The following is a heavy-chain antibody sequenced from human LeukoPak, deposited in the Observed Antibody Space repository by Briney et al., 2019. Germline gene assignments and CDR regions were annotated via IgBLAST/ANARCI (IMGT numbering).Heavy chain of an antibody. J-gene: IGHJ4*02. CDR3: ARDGLEMATFYFDY. Sequence: SQTLSLTCTVSGGSISSGSYYWSWIRQPAGKGLEWIGRIYTSGSTSYNPSLKSRVTISVDTSKNQFSLKLSSVTAADTAVYYCARDGLEMATFYFDYWGQGTLVTVSS. V-gene: IGHV4-61*02. CDR2: IYTSGST. D-gene: IGHD5-24*01. CDR1: GGSISSGSYY.